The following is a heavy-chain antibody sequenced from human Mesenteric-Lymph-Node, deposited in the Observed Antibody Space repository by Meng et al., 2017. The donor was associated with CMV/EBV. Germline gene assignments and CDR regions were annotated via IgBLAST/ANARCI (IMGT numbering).Heavy chain of an antibody. CDR2: IWYDGSNK. V-gene: IGHV3-33*06. Sequence: SDGMHWVRQAPGKGLEWVAVIWYDGSNKYYADSVKGRFTISRDNSKNTLYLQMNSLRAEDTAVYYCAKDEGYCSSTSCYPVWYFDLWGRGTLVTVSS. CDR3: AKDEGYCSSTSCYPVWYFDL. J-gene: IGHJ2*01. CDR1: SDG. D-gene: IGHD2-2*01.